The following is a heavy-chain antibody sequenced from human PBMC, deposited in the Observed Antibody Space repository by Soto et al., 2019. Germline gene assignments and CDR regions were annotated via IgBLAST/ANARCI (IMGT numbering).Heavy chain of an antibody. Sequence: GGSLRLSCAASGFTFSDYYMSWIRQAPGKGLEWVSYISSSGSTIYYADSVKGRFTISRDNAKNSLYLQMNSLRAEDTAVYYCARSNYDILTGTPSEAFDIWGQGTMVTVSS. CDR3: ARSNYDILTGTPSEAFDI. J-gene: IGHJ3*02. D-gene: IGHD3-9*01. CDR1: GFTFSDYY. CDR2: ISSSGSTI. V-gene: IGHV3-11*01.